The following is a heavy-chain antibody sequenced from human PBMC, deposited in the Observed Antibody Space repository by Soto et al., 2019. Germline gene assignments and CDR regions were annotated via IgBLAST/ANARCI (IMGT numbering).Heavy chain of an antibody. J-gene: IGHJ4*02. CDR2: ISAYNGNT. CDR1: GYTCTSYG. D-gene: IGHD2-15*01. Sequence: ASVKVSCKASGYTCTSYGISWARQASGQGLEWMGWISAYNGNTNYAQKLQGRVTMTTDTSTSTAYMELRSLRSDDTAVYYCARVYCSGGSCYGDYWGQGTLVTVSS. V-gene: IGHV1-18*01. CDR3: ARVYCSGGSCYGDY.